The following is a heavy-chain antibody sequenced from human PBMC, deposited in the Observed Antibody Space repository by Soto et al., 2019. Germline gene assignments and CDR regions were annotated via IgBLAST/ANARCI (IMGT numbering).Heavy chain of an antibody. D-gene: IGHD5-18*01. Sequence: SVKVSCKVSGGSFSSNSISWVRQAPGQGLEWMGRIIPIIDTANYAQKFEGRVTITADKSTSTAYMELSSLRPEDTAVYYCARAMGASYGFSFWGQGTLVTVS. CDR3: ARAMGASYGFSF. CDR1: GGSFSSNS. CDR2: IIPIIDTA. V-gene: IGHV1-69*08. J-gene: IGHJ4*02.